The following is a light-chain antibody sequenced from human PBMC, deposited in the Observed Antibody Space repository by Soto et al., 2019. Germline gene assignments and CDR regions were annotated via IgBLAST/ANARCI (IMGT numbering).Light chain of an antibody. CDR2: GNN. CDR3: QSYDSSLSVYV. V-gene: IGLV1-40*03. CDR1: SSNIGAGFD. J-gene: IGLJ1*01. Sequence: QSVLTQPPSVSCAPGQRVTFSCTGSSSNIGAGFDVHWYQQLPGTAPKLLIYGNNNRPSGGPDRFSGSKSGASASLAIAGLEAEDEADYYCQSYDSSLSVYVFGTGTKVTLL.